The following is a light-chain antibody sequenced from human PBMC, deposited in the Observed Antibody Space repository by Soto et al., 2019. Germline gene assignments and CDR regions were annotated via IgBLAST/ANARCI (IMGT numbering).Light chain of an antibody. CDR1: QRVSSY. V-gene: IGKV3-11*01. Sequence: EVVLTQSRVTLSVSPGERATLSFRASQRVSSYLAWYQQKPGQAPRLLIYDASNRATGIPARFSGSGSGTDFTLTISSLEPEDFAVYYCQQRSNWPPITFGQGTRLEIK. J-gene: IGKJ5*01. CDR3: QQRSNWPPIT. CDR2: DAS.